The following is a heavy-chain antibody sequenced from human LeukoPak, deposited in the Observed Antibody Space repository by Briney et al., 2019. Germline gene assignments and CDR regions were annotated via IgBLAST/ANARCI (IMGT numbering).Heavy chain of an antibody. CDR3: AKILERELQYYYYGMDV. CDR2: ISTAGDRT. D-gene: IGHD5-24*01. Sequence: GRSLRLSCAASGFTFKSYAMIWVRQAPGKGLESVSSISTAGDRTYYTDSVKGRFAISRDNSKNTLYLQMNSLRAEDTAVYYCAKILERELQYYYYGMDVWGQGTTVTVSS. V-gene: IGHV3-23*01. CDR1: GFTFKSYA. J-gene: IGHJ6*02.